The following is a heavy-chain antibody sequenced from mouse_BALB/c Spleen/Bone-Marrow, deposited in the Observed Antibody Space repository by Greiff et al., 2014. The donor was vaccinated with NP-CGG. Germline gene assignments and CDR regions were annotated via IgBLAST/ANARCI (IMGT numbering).Heavy chain of an antibody. J-gene: IGHJ2*01. V-gene: IGHV1-14*01. CDR1: GYTFTSYV. D-gene: IGHD2-2*01. CDR3: AREGGYDEDYFDY. Sequence: VQLQQSGPELVKPGASVKMSCKASGYTFTSYVMHWVKQKPGQGLEWIGCINPYNDGTKYNEKFKGKATLTSDKSSSTAYMELSSLTSEDSAVYYCAREGGYDEDYFDYWGQGTTLTVSP. CDR2: INPYNDGT.